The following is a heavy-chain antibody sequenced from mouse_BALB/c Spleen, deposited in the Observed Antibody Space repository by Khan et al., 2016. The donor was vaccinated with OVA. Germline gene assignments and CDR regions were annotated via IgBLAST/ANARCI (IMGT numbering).Heavy chain of an antibody. CDR1: GYTFSNYW. V-gene: IGHV1-7*01. J-gene: IGHJ2*01. CDR2: INPSSGYT. Sequence: VQLVESGAELAKPGASVKMSCKASGYTFSNYWIHWVKQRPGQGLEWIGYINPSSGYTYSNQTFNDKATLTTDKSSSTAYMQLSSLTSEDSAVYYCARDRIDYWGQGTTLTVAS. CDR3: ARDRIDY.